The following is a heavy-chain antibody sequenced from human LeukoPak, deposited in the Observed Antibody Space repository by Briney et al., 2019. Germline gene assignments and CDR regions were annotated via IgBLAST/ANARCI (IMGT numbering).Heavy chain of an antibody. CDR2: MSHDGSHK. Sequence: GRSLRLSCAASGFTFSTYAMHWVRQAPGKGLEWVAVMSHDGSHKYYTDSVKGRFTISRDNSKNTLHLQLNSLRAEDTAVYYCVKDWGPVAATLSWGQGALVTVSS. D-gene: IGHD2-15*01. J-gene: IGHJ5*02. CDR1: GFTFSTYA. CDR3: VKDWGPVAATLS. V-gene: IGHV3-30*18.